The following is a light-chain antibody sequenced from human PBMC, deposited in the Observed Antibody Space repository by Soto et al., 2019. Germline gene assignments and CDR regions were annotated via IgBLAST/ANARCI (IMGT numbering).Light chain of an antibody. J-gene: IGKJ2*01. V-gene: IGKV3-15*01. CDR1: QSVSSN. CDR3: QQFNNWPLDPMYT. CDR2: GAS. Sequence: EIGMTQSPATLSVSPGERATLSCRASQSVSSNLAWYQQKPGQAPRHLIYGASTRATGIPARFSGSGSGTECTLTISSLQSEDSAVYYCQQFNNWPLDPMYTFGQGTKLEIK.